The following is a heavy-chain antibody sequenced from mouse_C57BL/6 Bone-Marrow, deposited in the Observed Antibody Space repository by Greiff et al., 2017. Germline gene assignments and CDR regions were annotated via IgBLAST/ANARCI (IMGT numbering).Heavy chain of an antibody. V-gene: IGHV5-6*02. CDR3: ARTTTVVDYAMDY. CDR1: GFTFSSYG. CDR2: ISSGGSYT. J-gene: IGHJ4*01. D-gene: IGHD1-1*01. Sequence: DVKLVESGGDLVKPGGSLKLSCAASGFTFSSYGMSWVRPTPDKRLEWVATISSGGSYTYYPDSVKGRFTISRDNAKNTLYLQMSSLKSEDTAMYYCARTTTVVDYAMDYWGQGTSVTVSS.